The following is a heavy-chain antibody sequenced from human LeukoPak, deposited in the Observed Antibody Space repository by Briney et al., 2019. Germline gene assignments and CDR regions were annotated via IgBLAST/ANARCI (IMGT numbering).Heavy chain of an antibody. J-gene: IGHJ4*02. Sequence: GGSLRLSCAASGFTFSNYWMTWVRQAPGKGLEWVANIKQDGSEKYYVDSVKGRFTISRDNAKNSLYLQMNSLRAEDTALYYCAKGRGYYYDSSGFDYWGQGTLVTVSS. CDR3: AKGRGYYYDSSGFDY. CDR2: IKQDGSEK. V-gene: IGHV3-7*03. D-gene: IGHD3-22*01. CDR1: GFTFSNYW.